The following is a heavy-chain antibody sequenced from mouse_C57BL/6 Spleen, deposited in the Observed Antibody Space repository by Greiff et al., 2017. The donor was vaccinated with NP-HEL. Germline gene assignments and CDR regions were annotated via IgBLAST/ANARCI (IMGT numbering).Heavy chain of an antibody. V-gene: IGHV1-50*01. Sequence: GAELVKPGASVKLSCKASGYTFTSYWMQWVKQRPGQGLEWIGEIDPSDSYTNYNQKFKGKATLTVDTSSSTAYMQLSSLTSEDSAVYYCASDGYYAMDYWGQGTSVTVSS. CDR3: ASDGYYAMDY. CDR2: IDPSDSYT. J-gene: IGHJ4*01. CDR1: GYTFTSYW. D-gene: IGHD2-3*01.